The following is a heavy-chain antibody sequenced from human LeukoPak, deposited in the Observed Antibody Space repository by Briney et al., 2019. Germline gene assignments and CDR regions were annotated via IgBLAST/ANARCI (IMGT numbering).Heavy chain of an antibody. J-gene: IGHJ3*02. CDR2: IGDSGGST. Sequence: GGSLRLSCAASGFTFSDYGMSWVRQAPGKGLEWVSAIGDSGGSTYYADSVKGRFTISRDNSKNTLFLQMNSLRAEDTAVFYCAKGRYVDWLSNDAFDIWGQGTMVTVSS. CDR3: AKGRYVDWLSNDAFDI. CDR1: GFTFSDYG. D-gene: IGHD3-9*01. V-gene: IGHV3-23*01.